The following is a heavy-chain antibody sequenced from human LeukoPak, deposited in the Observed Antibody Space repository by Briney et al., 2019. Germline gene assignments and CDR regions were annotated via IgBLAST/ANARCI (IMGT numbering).Heavy chain of an antibody. D-gene: IGHD1-26*01. Sequence: SETLSLTCTVSGGSISSYYWSWIRQPAGKGLEWIGRIYTSGSTNYNPSLKSRVTMSVDTSKNQFSLKLSSVTAADTAVYYCTSLSRGSYLAWFDPWGQGTLVTVSS. CDR1: GGSISSYY. J-gene: IGHJ5*02. CDR3: TSLSRGSYLAWFDP. CDR2: IYTSGST. V-gene: IGHV4-4*07.